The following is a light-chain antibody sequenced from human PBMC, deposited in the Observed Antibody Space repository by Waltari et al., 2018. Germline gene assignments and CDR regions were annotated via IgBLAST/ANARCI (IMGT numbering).Light chain of an antibody. CDR1: QSVYNF. Sequence: VLTQSPATLSRSPGARATLSCRASQSVYNFLAWYQQKPGQAPRLLIYEASQRATGIPARFSGSGSGTDFTLTISNLEPEDVAVYYCQQRANWPPLTFGGGTKVEIK. CDR3: QQRANWPPLT. V-gene: IGKV3-11*01. CDR2: EAS. J-gene: IGKJ4*01.